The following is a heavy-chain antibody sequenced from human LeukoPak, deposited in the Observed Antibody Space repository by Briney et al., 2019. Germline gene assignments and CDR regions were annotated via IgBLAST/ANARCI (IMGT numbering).Heavy chain of an antibody. CDR3: ARGRLTGTSGDGFDF. D-gene: IGHD1-7*01. J-gene: IGHJ3*01. V-gene: IGHV1-18*01. Sequence: ASVKVSCKASGYSFGTYGIHWVRQAPGQGLEWMGWIDVYNGNTNYAQNLQGRITVTTDTSTSTAYVELRSLRSDDTAVYYCARGRLTGTSGDGFDFWGQGTRVTVSS. CDR2: IDVYNGNT. CDR1: GYSFGTYG.